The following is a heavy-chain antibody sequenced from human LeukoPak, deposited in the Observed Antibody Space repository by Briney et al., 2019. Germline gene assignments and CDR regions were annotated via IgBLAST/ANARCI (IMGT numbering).Heavy chain of an antibody. CDR1: GGSISSYY. CDR2: IYYSGST. CDR3: AGENYYFDY. J-gene: IGHJ4*02. Sequence: SETLSLTCTVSGGSISSYYWSWLRQPPGKGLEWIGYIYYSGSTNYNPSLKSRVTISVDTSKNQFSLKLSSVTAADTAVYYCAGENYYFDYWGQGTLVTVSS. V-gene: IGHV4-59*01.